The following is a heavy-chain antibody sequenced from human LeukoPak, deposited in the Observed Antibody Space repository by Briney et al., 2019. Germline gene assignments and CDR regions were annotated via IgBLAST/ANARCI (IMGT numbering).Heavy chain of an antibody. CDR1: EYTLTELS. CDR2: FNPEDGET. V-gene: IGHV1-24*01. Sequence: ASVKVSCKVSEYTLTELSMHWVRQAPGKGLEWMGGFNPEDGETIYAQKFQGRVTMTEDTSTDTAYMELSSLRSEDTAVYYCATFPEEPRGGSCYSGCDYWGQGTLVTVSS. J-gene: IGHJ4*02. CDR3: ATFPEEPRGGSCYSGCDY. D-gene: IGHD2-15*01.